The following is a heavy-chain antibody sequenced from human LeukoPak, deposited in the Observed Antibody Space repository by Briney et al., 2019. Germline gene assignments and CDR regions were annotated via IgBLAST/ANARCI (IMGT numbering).Heavy chain of an antibody. V-gene: IGHV4-61*05. CDR3: ARGGNPYYFDY. CDR1: GGSISSSSYY. J-gene: IGHJ4*02. D-gene: IGHD4-23*01. Sequence: PSETLSLTCTVSGGSISSSSYYWGWIRQPPGKGLEWIGYIDHTGSTDCSPSLKSRVTMSVDTSKNQFSLKLNSVTAADTAVYYCARGGNPYYFDYWGQGTLVTVSS. CDR2: IDHTGST.